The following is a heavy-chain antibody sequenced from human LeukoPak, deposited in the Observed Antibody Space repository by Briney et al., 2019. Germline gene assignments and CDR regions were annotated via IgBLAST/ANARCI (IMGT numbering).Heavy chain of an antibody. CDR1: GFTFIDYD. Sequence: GGSLRLSCAASGFTFIDYDMHWFRQVIGKGLEWVSAIGIRGDTHYSGSVKGRFTISRENAESSLYLQMNSLRAEDTAVYYCARDGIQVSGIDEFDYWGQGTLVTVSS. V-gene: IGHV3-13*01. CDR2: IGIRGDT. J-gene: IGHJ4*02. CDR3: ARDGIQVSGIDEFDY. D-gene: IGHD6-19*01.